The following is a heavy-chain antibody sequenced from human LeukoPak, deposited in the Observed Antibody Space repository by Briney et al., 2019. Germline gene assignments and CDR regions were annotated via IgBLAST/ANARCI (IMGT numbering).Heavy chain of an antibody. CDR1: GGSISGYH. Sequence: SETLSLMCTVSGGSISGYHWGWIRQPPGKGLEWIGSIYYSGGTNYSPSLKSRATISVDTSKNQFSLKLNSVTAADMAVYYCARDLGKGGNSDYWGQGTLVTVSS. D-gene: IGHD4-23*01. CDR2: IYYSGGT. J-gene: IGHJ4*02. CDR3: ARDLGKGGNSDY. V-gene: IGHV4-59*12.